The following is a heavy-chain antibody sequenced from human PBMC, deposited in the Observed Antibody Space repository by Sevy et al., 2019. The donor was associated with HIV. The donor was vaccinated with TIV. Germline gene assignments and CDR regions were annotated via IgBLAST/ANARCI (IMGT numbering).Heavy chain of an antibody. V-gene: IGHV3-23*01. CDR3: AREGCTKPHDY. CDR1: GFTFSKYS. CDR2: LSFGCGEI. J-gene: IGHJ4*02. D-gene: IGHD2-8*01. Sequence: GGSLRLSCAASGFTFSKYSMSWVRQPPGKGLEWVSTLSFGCGEINYADSVKGRFTISRDNSKSSVYLKMNNLRPEDTAVYYCAREGCTKPHDYWGQGTRVTVSS.